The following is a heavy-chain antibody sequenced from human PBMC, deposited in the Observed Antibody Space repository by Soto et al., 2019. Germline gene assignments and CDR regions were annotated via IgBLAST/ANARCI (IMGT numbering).Heavy chain of an antibody. J-gene: IGHJ4*02. V-gene: IGHV3-74*01. D-gene: IGHD2-15*01. CDR2: INSDGSST. CDR3: ARDQGYCSGGSCYVAGY. CDR1: GFTFSNYW. Sequence: EVQLVESGGGLVQPGGSLRLSCAASGFTFSNYWMHWVRQVPGKGLVWVSRINSDGSSTGYADSVMGRFTISRDNAKNTVYLQMNSLRAEDTAVYYCARDQGYCSGGSCYVAGYWGQGTLLTVSS.